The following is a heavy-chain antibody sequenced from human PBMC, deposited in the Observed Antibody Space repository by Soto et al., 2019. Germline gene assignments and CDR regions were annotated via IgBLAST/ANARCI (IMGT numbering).Heavy chain of an antibody. V-gene: IGHV4-59*01. D-gene: IGHD3-3*01. Sequence: RQLLEKKLEWIGYIFHSGSTTYNPSLKSRVTISADTSKKQFSLNLSSVTAADTAAYYCARVDYDFWRRPSPSNKGLDDWGQGSTGTV. CDR3: ARVDYDFWRRPSPSNKGLDD. CDR2: IFHSGST. J-gene: IGHJ6*02.